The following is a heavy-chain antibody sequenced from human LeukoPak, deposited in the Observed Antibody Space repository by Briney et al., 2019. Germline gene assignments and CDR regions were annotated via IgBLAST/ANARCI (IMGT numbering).Heavy chain of an antibody. V-gene: IGHV3-21*01. CDR3: ARLGSGFLFDY. D-gene: IGHD3-22*01. Sequence: PGTSLRLSCAASGFTFSSYSMNWVRQAPGKGLEWVSSISSSSSYIYYADSVKGRFTISRDNAKNSLYLQMNSLRAEDTAVYYCARLGSGFLFDYWGQGTLVTVSS. CDR1: GFTFSSYS. CDR2: ISSSSSYI. J-gene: IGHJ4*02.